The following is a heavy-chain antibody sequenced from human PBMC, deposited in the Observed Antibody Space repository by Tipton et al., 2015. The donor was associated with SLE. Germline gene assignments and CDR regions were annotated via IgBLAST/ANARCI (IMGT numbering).Heavy chain of an antibody. CDR2: VSAYNGNT. CDR3: SIRTSDAGAEGTRVEDA. J-gene: IGHJ6*01. V-gene: IGHV1-18*01. CDR1: GYTFTSYC. D-gene: IGHD2-8*02. Sequence: QLVQSGAEVKKPGASVKVSCKASGYTFTSYCISWVRQAPGQGLEWMGWVSAYNGNTNYAQKLQGRVTMTTDTSTSTAYMELRSLRSDDTAVHYWSIRTSDAGAEGTRVEDAWG.